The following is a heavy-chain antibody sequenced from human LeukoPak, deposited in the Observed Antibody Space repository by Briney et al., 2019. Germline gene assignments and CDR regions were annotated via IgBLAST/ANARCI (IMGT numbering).Heavy chain of an antibody. CDR3: ARAPSGATNDAFDI. D-gene: IGHD1-26*01. CDR1: GGSFSGYY. J-gene: IGHJ3*02. Sequence: SETLSLTCAVYGGSFSGYYWSWIRQPPGKGPEWIGEINHSGSTNYNPSLKSRVTISVDTSKNQFSLKLSSVTAADTAVYYCARAPSGATNDAFDIWGQGTMVTVSS. V-gene: IGHV4-34*01. CDR2: INHSGST.